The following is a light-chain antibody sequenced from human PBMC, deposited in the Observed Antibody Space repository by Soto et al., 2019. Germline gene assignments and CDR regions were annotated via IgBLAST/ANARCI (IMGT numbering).Light chain of an antibody. CDR1: QSVGSN. CDR2: GAS. Sequence: EIGMTQSPATLSVSPGERVTLSCRARQSVGSNLAWYQQKPGQAPRLLIYGASTRATGIPARFSGSGSETEFTLTINSLQPDDFATYYCQHYNSYSEVFGQGTKVDI. CDR3: QHYNSYSEV. V-gene: IGKV3-15*01. J-gene: IGKJ1*01.